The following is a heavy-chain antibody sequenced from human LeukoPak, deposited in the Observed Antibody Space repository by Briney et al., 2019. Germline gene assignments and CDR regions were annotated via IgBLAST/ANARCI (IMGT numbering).Heavy chain of an antibody. Sequence: GASVNVSCKAAGYTFTSYGISWVGQAPGQGLDWMGGISAYNGNRNYAQKLQGRGSMTTDTSTSTAYMELRSLRSDDTAVYYCARGLRSSSWLIWFDPWGQGNLVTVSS. J-gene: IGHJ5*02. D-gene: IGHD6-13*01. V-gene: IGHV1-18*01. CDR3: ARGLRSSSWLIWFDP. CDR2: ISAYNGNR. CDR1: GYTFTSYG.